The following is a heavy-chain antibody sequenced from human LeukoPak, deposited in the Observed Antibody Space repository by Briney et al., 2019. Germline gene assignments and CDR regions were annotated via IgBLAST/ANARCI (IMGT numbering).Heavy chain of an antibody. CDR1: GFTFTNYT. J-gene: IGHJ4*02. V-gene: IGHV3-23*01. D-gene: IGHD2-2*01. CDR3: AKDLWKYQLRTLDY. Sequence: GGSLRLSCAASGFTFTNYTMTWVRQAPGKGLEWVSVISGSGSNTDYADSVKGRFTISRDNSKNTLYLQMNSLRAEDTALYYCAKDLWKYQLRTLDYWGQGTLVTVSS. CDR2: ISGSGSNT.